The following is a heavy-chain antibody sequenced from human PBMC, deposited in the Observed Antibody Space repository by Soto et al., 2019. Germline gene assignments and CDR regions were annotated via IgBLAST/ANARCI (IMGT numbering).Heavy chain of an antibody. Sequence: VKVSCKASGYIFTSYAMHWVRQAPGQGLEWMGWINPGNGNTKYPQNLQGRITISSDTSARTVYMELSSLISDDTAVYYCARYDYDKSGYSYGMDVWGQGTSVTVS. CDR3: ARYDYDKSGYSYGMDV. D-gene: IGHD3-22*01. V-gene: IGHV1-3*01. CDR2: INPGNGNT. CDR1: GYIFTSYA. J-gene: IGHJ6*02.